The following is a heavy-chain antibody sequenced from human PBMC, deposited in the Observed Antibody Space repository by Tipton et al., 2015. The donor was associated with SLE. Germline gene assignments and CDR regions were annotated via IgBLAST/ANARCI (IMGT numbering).Heavy chain of an antibody. J-gene: IGHJ6*03. CDR3: ARDFLEYYYDSREFSYMDV. CDR1: GDSVSSNSAA. D-gene: IGHD3-22*01. Sequence: GLVKPSQTLSLTCAISGDSVSSNSAAWNWIRQSPSRGLEWLGRTYYRSKWYNDYAVSVKSRITINPDTSKNQFSLQLNSVTPADTAVYYCARDFLEYYYDSREFSYMDVWGKGTTVTVSS. CDR2: TYYRSKWYN. V-gene: IGHV6-1*01.